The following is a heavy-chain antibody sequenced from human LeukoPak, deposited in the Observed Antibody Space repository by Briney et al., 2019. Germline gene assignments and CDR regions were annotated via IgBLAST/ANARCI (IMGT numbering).Heavy chain of an antibody. Sequence: PGGSLRLSCAASGFTFSSYEMNWVRQAPGRGLEWVSLISGDSGDTYYADSVKGRFTISRDNSENSLFLQMNSLRNDDTAFYYCAKDSGTRWDYYFDNWGQGTLVTVSS. V-gene: IGHV3-43*02. CDR1: GFTFSSYE. CDR2: ISGDSGDT. CDR3: AKDSGTRWDYYFDN. J-gene: IGHJ4*02. D-gene: IGHD1-26*01.